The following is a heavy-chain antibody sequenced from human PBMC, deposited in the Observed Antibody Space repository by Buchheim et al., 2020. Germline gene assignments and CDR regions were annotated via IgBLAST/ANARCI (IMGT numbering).Heavy chain of an antibody. CDR3: ARVGSGYSYGRPYYFDY. D-gene: IGHD5-18*01. CDR1: GGSISSGGYY. J-gene: IGHJ4*02. V-gene: IGHV4-31*03. Sequence: QVQLQESGPGLVKPSQTLSLTCTVSGGSISSGGYYWSWLRQPPGKALEGIGYIFYRGSPHYNPSLKSRVTISVDQSKNQFSLKLSSVTAADTAVYYCARVGSGYSYGRPYYFDYWGQGTL. CDR2: IFYRGSP.